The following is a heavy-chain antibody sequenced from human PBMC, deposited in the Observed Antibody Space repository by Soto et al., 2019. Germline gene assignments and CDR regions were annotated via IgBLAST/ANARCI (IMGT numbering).Heavy chain of an antibody. CDR2: ISASGTHT. D-gene: IGHD1-1*01. J-gene: IGHJ6*03. CDR3: AKGLRPWNHMDV. Sequence: EVQLLESGGGFVQPGGSLRLSCAASGFTFSTFAMTWVRQAPGKGLEWVSSISASGTHTYHADSGRGRFTISRDDSINTLYLQLNSLRGGDTAVYYCAKGLRPWNHMDVWGRGTTVTVSS. V-gene: IGHV3-23*01. CDR1: GFTFSTFA.